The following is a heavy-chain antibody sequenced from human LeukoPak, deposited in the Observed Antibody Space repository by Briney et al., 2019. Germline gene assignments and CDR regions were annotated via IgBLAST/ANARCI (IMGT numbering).Heavy chain of an antibody. D-gene: IGHD3-3*01. CDR1: GFAFSTYS. Sequence: GGSLRLSCAASGFAFSTYSMNWVRQAPGKGLEWVSSISSIISYTYYADSVKGRFTISRDNAKNSLYLQMNSLRAEDTAVYHCARDSPYYDFWSGYPTVLAYWGQGTLVTVSS. CDR3: ARDSPYYDFWSGYPTVLAY. V-gene: IGHV3-21*01. J-gene: IGHJ4*02. CDR2: ISSIISYT.